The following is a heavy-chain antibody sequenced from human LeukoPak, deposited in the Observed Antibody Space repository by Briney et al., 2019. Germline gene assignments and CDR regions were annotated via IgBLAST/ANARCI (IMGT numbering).Heavy chain of an antibody. J-gene: IGHJ3*02. CDR3: SKVRAVYNWNNRVFDI. D-gene: IGHD1/OR15-1a*01. V-gene: IGHV3-23*01. Sequence: GGSLRLSCAASGFTFSSYAMSWVRQAPGKGLEWVSAIRGSGGSTYYADSVKGRFTISRNNSKNTLYLQMNSLKAQDTAVNYCSKVRAVYNWNNRVFDIWGQGTMVTVSS. CDR2: IRGSGGST. CDR1: GFTFSSYA.